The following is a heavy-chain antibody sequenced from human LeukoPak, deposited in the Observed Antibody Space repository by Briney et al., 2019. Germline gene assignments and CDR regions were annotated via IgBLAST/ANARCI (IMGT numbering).Heavy chain of an antibody. CDR1: GGTFSTYS. CDR3: ATGGAYRDAFDI. Sequence: SVKVSCKASGGTFSTYSINWVRQAPGQGLEWMGRIIPILGQSDYAQKFQGTVSITADEFTETAYMELSSLRSDDTAVYYCATGGAYRDAFDIWGQGTMVTVSS. D-gene: IGHD3-10*01. J-gene: IGHJ3*02. V-gene: IGHV1-69*11. CDR2: IIPILGQS.